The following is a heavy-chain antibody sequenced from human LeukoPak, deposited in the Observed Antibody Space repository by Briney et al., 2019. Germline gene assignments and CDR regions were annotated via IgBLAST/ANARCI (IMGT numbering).Heavy chain of an antibody. CDR3: ARATSLTGPFDY. V-gene: IGHV3-53*01. CDR1: GFTDSSNY. J-gene: IGHJ4*02. CDR2: IYSGGST. D-gene: IGHD2-8*02. Sequence: GGSLRLSCAASGFTDSSNYMSWVRQAPGKGLEWVSVIYSGGSTYYADSVKGRFTISRDNSKNTLYLQMNSLRAEDTAVYYCARATSLTGPFDYWGQGTLVTVSP.